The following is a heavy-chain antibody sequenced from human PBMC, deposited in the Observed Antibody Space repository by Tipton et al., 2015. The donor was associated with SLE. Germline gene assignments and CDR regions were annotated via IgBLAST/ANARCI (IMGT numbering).Heavy chain of an antibody. CDR1: GYTFTHYL. CDR2: ILPGSSDI. CDR3: ARRGGGYSDWAFDI. V-gene: IGHV5-51*03. D-gene: IGHD1-26*01. Sequence: VQLVQSGAEVKKPGESLQISCKASGYTFTHYLIGWVRQVPGKGLEWMGVILPGSSDIRHSPSFEGQVTISADKSNNIAYLQWRSLKASDSAIYYCARRGGGYSDWAFDIWGQGTVVTVSS. J-gene: IGHJ3*02.